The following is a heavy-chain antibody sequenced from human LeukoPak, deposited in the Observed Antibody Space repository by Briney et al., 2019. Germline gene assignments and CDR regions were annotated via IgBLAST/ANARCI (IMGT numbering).Heavy chain of an antibody. CDR2: INPNSGGT. J-gene: IGHJ4*02. CDR3: ARFLGYSGGSCYFDY. D-gene: IGHD2-15*01. CDR1: GYTLTGYY. V-gene: IGHV1-2*02. Sequence: ASVKVSCKASGYTLTGYYMHWVRQAPGQGLEWMGWINPNSGGTKYAQKFQGRVTMTRDTSISTAYMELSSLKSDDTAVYYCARFLGYSGGSCYFDYWGQGTLVTVSS.